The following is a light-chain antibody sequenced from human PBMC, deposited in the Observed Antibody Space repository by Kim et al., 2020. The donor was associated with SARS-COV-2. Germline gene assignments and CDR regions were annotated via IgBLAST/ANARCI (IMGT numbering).Light chain of an antibody. Sequence: QSVLTQPPSASGTPGQGVTISCSGSSSNIGSNTVNWYQQLPGTAPKLLIYSNNQRPSGVPDRFSGSKSGTSASLAISGLQSEDEADYYCAAWDDSLNGWVLGGGAKLTVL. CDR2: SNN. CDR1: SSNIGSNT. CDR3: AAWDDSLNGWV. V-gene: IGLV1-44*01. J-gene: IGLJ3*02.